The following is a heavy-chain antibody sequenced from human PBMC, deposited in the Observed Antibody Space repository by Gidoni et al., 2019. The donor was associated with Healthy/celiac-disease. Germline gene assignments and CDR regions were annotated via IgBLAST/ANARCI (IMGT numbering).Heavy chain of an antibody. CDR2: INHSGST. D-gene: IGHD1-7*01. CDR1: VWSFSGYY. V-gene: IGHV4-34*01. J-gene: IGHJ4*02. Sequence: QVQLQQWGAGLLTPSETLSPTCAVFVWSFSGYYWSWIRQPPGKGLEWIGEINHSGSTNYNPSLKSRVTISVDTSKNQFSLKLSSVTAADTAVYYCARAMLTGTTDYWGQGTLVTVSS. CDR3: ARAMLTGTTDY.